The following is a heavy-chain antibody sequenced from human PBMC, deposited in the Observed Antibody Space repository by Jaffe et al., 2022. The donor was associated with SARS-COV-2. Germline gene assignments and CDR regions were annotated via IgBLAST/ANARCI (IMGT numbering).Heavy chain of an antibody. CDR1: GFTFSSYS. CDR3: ARAYGAGIVVELEGWFDP. CDR2: ISSSSSYI. J-gene: IGHJ5*02. Sequence: EVQLVESGGGLVKPGGSLRLSCAASGFTFSSYSMNWVRQAPGKGLEWVSSISSSSSYIYYADSVKGRFTISRDNAKNSLYLQMNSLRAEDTAVYYCARAYGAGIVVELEGWFDPWGQGTLVTVSS. V-gene: IGHV3-21*01. D-gene: IGHD2-2*01.